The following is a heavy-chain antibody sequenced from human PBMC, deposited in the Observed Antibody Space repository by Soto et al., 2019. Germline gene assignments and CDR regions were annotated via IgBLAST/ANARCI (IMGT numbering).Heavy chain of an antibody. CDR3: ARGPIGDAAMVTNYFDY. J-gene: IGHJ4*02. V-gene: IGHV3-30-3*01. Sequence: QVQLVESGGGVVQPGRSLRLSCAASGFTFSNYAIHWVRQAPGKGLEWVAVLSYDGNNIHYADSVKGRFTVSRDNSKNPLFLQMNSLRAEDTALYYCARGPIGDAAMVTNYFDYWGQGTLVTVSS. CDR2: LSYDGNNI. D-gene: IGHD5-18*01. CDR1: GFTFSNYA.